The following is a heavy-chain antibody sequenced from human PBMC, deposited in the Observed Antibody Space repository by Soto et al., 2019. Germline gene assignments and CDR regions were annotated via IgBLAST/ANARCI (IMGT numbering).Heavy chain of an antibody. J-gene: IGHJ2*01. CDR2: IIPIFGTV. Sequence: QVQLVQSGAEVKKPGSSVKVSCKASGGTFSNYPVSWVRQAPGQGLEWMGGIIPIFGTVNYAQKFQGRLTITAAESPSQAYMELSSLRSEDTAVYYCARGNHRWLQLWYFDLWGRGTLVTVSS. CDR1: GGTFSNYP. V-gene: IGHV1-69*12. D-gene: IGHD1-1*01. CDR3: ARGNHRWLQLWYFDL.